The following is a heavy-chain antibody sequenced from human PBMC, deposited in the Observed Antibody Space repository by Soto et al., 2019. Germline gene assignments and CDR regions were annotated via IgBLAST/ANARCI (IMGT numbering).Heavy chain of an antibody. Sequence: PGGSLRLSCAASVFTFANYAMTWVRQAPGKGLEWVSAIGGSGAKTYYTDSVKGRFIISRDNSKNTLFLQLNSLRAEDTAVYYCARDPPDYIWGNYRGAFDYWGQGTLVTVSS. CDR2: IGGSGAKT. V-gene: IGHV3-23*01. CDR1: VFTFANYA. CDR3: ARDPPDYIWGNYRGAFDY. D-gene: IGHD3-16*02. J-gene: IGHJ4*02.